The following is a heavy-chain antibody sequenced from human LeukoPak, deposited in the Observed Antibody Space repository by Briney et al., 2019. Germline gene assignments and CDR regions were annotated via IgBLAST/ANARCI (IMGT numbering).Heavy chain of an antibody. CDR2: IRYDGSNK. J-gene: IGHJ6*03. D-gene: IGHD4/OR15-4a*01. Sequence: PGGSLRLSCAASGFTFSSYGMHWVRQAPGKGLEWVAFIRYDGSNKYYADSVKGRFTISRDNSKNTLYLQMNSLRAEDTAVYYCAKGDHDYGDYYYYYMDVWGKGTTVTVSS. CDR1: GFTFSSYG. V-gene: IGHV3-30*02. CDR3: AKGDHDYGDYYYYYMDV.